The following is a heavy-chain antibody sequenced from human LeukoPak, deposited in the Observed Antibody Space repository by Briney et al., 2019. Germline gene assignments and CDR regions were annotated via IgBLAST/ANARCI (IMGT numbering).Heavy chain of an antibody. CDR1: GFTFSSYE. J-gene: IGHJ6*02. CDR2: IISSGGTI. CDR3: ARAHPPGRRLLWFGEPINYGMDV. Sequence: GGSLRLSCAASGFTFSSYEMNWVRQAPGKGREWGSYIISSGGTIYYADSLKGRFTVSIDNAKNSLYLQMNNLSAEDTAVYYCARAHPPGRRLLWFGEPINYGMDVWGQGTTVTVSS. D-gene: IGHD3-10*01. V-gene: IGHV3-48*03.